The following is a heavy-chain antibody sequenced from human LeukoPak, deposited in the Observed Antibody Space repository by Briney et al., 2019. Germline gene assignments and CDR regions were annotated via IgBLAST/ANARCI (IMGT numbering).Heavy chain of an antibody. J-gene: IGHJ4*02. Sequence: SETLSLTCAVYGGSFSGYYWSWIRQPPGKGPEWIGEINHSGSTNYNPSLKSRVTISVDTSKNQFSLKLSSVTAADTAVYYCARGRLVYAIRGGSRDFDYWGQGTLVTVSS. CDR3: ARGRLVYAIRGGSRDFDY. D-gene: IGHD2-8*01. CDR2: INHSGST. V-gene: IGHV4-34*01. CDR1: GGSFSGYY.